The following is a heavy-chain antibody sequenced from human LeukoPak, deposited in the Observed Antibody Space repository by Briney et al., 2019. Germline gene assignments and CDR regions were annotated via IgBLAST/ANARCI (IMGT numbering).Heavy chain of an antibody. D-gene: IGHD2-8*02. CDR1: GFIFSSCG. V-gene: IGHV3-33*01. J-gene: IGHJ4*02. Sequence: GGSLRLSCAASGFIFSSCGMHWVRQAPGKGLEWVAVIWYDGSNKQYADSVKGRFTISRDNSKNTLYLQMNSLRAEDTAVYYCARTPVTGGSGTFYSDNWGQGILVTVSS. CDR2: IWYDGSNK. CDR3: ARTPVTGGSGTFYSDN.